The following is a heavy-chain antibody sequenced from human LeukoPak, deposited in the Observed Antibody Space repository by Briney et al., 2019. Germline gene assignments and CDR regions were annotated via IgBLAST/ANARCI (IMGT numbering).Heavy chain of an antibody. J-gene: IGHJ5*02. V-gene: IGHV4-4*07. D-gene: IGHD2-21*01. CDR1: GYSISSGYY. CDR2: IYTSGST. Sequence: SETLSLTCTVSGYSISSGYYWSWIRQPAGKGLEWIGRIYTSGSTNYNPSLKSRVTMSVDTSKNQFSLKLSSVTAADTAVYYCARLAYSYNWFDPWGQGTLVTVSS. CDR3: ARLAYSYNWFDP.